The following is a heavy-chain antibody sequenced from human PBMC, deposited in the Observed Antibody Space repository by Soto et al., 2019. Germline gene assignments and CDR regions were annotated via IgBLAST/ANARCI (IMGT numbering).Heavy chain of an antibody. CDR1: GFTFNSHW. D-gene: IGHD3-10*01. CDR2: IKGDESSI. Sequence: EVQLAESGGGLVQPGGSRRLSCAASGFTFNSHWMHWVRQAPGKGLVWVSRIKGDESSINYADSVKGRFTISRDNAENAVYLQVISLRAEETAVYDCARVGLGTYLLDYWGQGALVIVFS. CDR3: ARVGLGTYLLDY. V-gene: IGHV3-74*01. J-gene: IGHJ4*02.